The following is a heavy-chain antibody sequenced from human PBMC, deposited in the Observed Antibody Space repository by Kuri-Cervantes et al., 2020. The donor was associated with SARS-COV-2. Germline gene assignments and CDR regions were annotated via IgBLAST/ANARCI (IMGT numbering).Heavy chain of an antibody. CDR1: ETTFPNYD. CDR3: ARGGWTTQSSSAVGSYYYYYMDV. J-gene: IGHJ6*03. V-gene: IGHV1-8*01. Sequence: ASVKVSCKTPETTFPNYDINWVRQATGQGLEWMGMVKTNSGNTLYAQIFQGRVTMTRDTSTTTAYMELSSLTSEDTAIYYCARGGWTTQSSSAVGSYYYYYMDVWGKGTTVTVSS. CDR2: VKTNSGNT. D-gene: IGHD6-6*01.